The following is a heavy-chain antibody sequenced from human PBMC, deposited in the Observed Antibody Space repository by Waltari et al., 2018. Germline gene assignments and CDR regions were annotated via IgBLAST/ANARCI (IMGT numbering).Heavy chain of an antibody. D-gene: IGHD3-22*01. CDR1: GFPFGSYW. J-gene: IGHJ5*02. V-gene: IGHV3-7*01. CDR2: IKQDGSEK. CDR3: ARDGPGYYYNWFDP. Sequence: EVQLVESGGGLVQPGGSLSPPCAASGFPFGSYWMSWVRQAPGKGLEWVANIKQDGSEKYYVDSVKGRFTISRDNAKNSLYLQMNNLRAEDTAVYYCARDGPGYYYNWFDPWGQGTLVTVSS.